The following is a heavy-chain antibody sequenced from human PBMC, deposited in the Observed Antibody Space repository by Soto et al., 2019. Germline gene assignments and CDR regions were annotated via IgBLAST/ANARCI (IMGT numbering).Heavy chain of an antibody. V-gene: IGHV1-18*01. CDR3: ARGWFGIDY. D-gene: IGHD3-16*01. CDR1: GDTFTSYG. Sequence: QVQLVQSGAEVKKPGASVQVSCKASGDTFTSYGISGVRQAPGQVLEGRGWINTYNGNTNYAQKLQGRVTMTTDTSTNTACMGLRSLGSDDSAVDYCARGWFGIDYWGQGTLVTVSS. J-gene: IGHJ4*02. CDR2: INTYNGNT.